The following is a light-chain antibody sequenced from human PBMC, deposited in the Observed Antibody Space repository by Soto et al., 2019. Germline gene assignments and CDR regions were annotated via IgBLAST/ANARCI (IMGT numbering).Light chain of an antibody. V-gene: IGLV2-14*01. CDR2: EVN. J-gene: IGLJ1*01. CDR3: FSVTTPSTDV. Sequence: QSVLTQPASLSGAPGQSITISCTGTSSDIGAYDDVSWFQQHPGTAPKLLISEVNNRPSGVSNRFSGSKSGTTAYLTISGLAVEDEAEYFCFSVTTPSTDVFGTGTKLTVL. CDR1: SSDIGAYDD.